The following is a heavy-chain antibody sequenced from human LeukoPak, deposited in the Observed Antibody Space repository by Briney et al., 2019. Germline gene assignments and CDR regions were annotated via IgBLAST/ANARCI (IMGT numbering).Heavy chain of an antibody. Sequence: GGSLRLSCAASGFTVSSNYMSWVRQAPGKGLEWVSVIYSGGSTYYADSVKGRFTISRDNSKNTLYLQMNSLRAEDTAVYYCARERGYCGGDCSYYFDYWGQGTLVTVSS. CDR2: IYSGGST. CDR3: ARERGYCGGDCSYYFDY. CDR1: GFTVSSNY. J-gene: IGHJ4*02. D-gene: IGHD2-21*02. V-gene: IGHV3-66*01.